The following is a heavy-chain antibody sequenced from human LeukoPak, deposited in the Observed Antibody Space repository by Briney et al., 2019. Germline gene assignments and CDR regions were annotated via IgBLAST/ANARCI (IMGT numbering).Heavy chain of an antibody. Sequence: SETLSLTCTVYGGSISSGGYYWSWIRQHPGEGLGWIGYIYYSGSTYYNPSLKSRVTISVDTSKNQFSLKLSSVTAADTAVYYCARLAITMVRGVITPLDVWGQGTTVTVSS. CDR2: IYYSGST. CDR1: GGSISSGGYY. CDR3: ARLAITMVRGVITPLDV. D-gene: IGHD3-10*01. V-gene: IGHV4-31*03. J-gene: IGHJ6*02.